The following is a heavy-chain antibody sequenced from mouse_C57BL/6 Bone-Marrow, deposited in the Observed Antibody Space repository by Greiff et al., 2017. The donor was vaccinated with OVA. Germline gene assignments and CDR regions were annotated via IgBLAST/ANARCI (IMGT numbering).Heavy chain of an antibody. V-gene: IGHV14-4*01. CDR2: IDPENGDT. J-gene: IGHJ2*02. CDR1: GFNIKDYY. Sequence: VQLQQSGAELVRPGASVKLSCTASGFNIKDYYMHWVKQRPEQGLEWIGGIDPENGDTEYASKFQRKATITADTSSNTLYLQLSSLISEDTAVYYCTTWSYGSRPLYGGQGTSLSVSS. CDR3: TTWSYGSRPLY. D-gene: IGHD1-1*01.